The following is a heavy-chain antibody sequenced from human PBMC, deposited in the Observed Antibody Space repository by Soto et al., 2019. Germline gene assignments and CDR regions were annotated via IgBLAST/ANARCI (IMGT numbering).Heavy chain of an antibody. V-gene: IGHV3-23*01. CDR2: ISGSDGKT. D-gene: IGHD2-15*01. CDR3: ARWRYLDY. CDR1: RFSFGSYA. Sequence: GGPLRRSCAAPRFSFGSYALSGVRQAPGKGLEWVSTISGSDGKTFYADSVKGRFSISRDTSQSTLYLQMNSLRADDTAMYYCARWRYLDYWGQGTRVTVSS. J-gene: IGHJ4*02.